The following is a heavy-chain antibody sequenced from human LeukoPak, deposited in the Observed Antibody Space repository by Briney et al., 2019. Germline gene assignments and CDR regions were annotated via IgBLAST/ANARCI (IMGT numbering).Heavy chain of an antibody. CDR3: ARGHYSSGWYVFDY. D-gene: IGHD6-13*01. CDR1: DGSISSYY. Sequence: SETLSLTCTVSDGSISSYYWSWIRQPPGKGLEWIGYIYYSGNTNYNPSLKSRVTISIDTSKNQFSLKLSSVTAADTAVYYCARGHYSSGWYVFDYWGQGTLVTVSS. J-gene: IGHJ4*02. V-gene: IGHV4-59*01. CDR2: IYYSGNT.